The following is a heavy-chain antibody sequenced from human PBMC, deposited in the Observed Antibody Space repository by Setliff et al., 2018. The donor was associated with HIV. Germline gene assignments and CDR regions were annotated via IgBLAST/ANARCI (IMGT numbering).Heavy chain of an antibody. D-gene: IGHD6-6*01. CDR1: GDSINGRW. J-gene: IGHJ4*02. CDR3: ARHDTEYSSYPIDY. V-gene: IGHV4-59*08. Sequence: KPSETLSLTCTVSGDSINGRWLSWIRQAPGKGLEWTGNIYYNGFANYNPSLKSRLTISVDTSKNQFSLKLSSVTAADTAVYYCARHDTEYSSYPIDYWGQGNLVTVSS. CDR2: IYYNGFA.